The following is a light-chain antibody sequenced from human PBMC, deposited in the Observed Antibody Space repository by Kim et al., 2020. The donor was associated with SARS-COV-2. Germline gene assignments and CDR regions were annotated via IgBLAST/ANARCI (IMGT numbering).Light chain of an antibody. CDR2: GAS. CDR1: QSITSPY. Sequence: SPGERATLSCRASQSITSPYLAWYQHKPGQAPRLLIYGASTRATGIPDRFSGSGSGTDFTLTISRLEPEDFAVYYCQQYGSSPWTFGQGTKVDIK. J-gene: IGKJ1*01. CDR3: QQYGSSPWT. V-gene: IGKV3-20*01.